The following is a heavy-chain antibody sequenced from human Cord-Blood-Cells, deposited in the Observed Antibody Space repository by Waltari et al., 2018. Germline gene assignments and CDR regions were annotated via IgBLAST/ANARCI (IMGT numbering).Heavy chain of an antibody. Sequence: QLQLQESGPGLVKPSETLSLTCTVSGGSISSSSYYWGWIRQPPGKGLEWIGSIYYSGSTYYNPSLKSRVTISVDTSKNQFSLKRSSVTAADTAVYYCARHAGEGGAFDIWGQGTMVTVSS. CDR1: GGSISSSSYY. D-gene: IGHD7-27*01. CDR2: IYYSGST. V-gene: IGHV4-39*01. CDR3: ARHAGEGGAFDI. J-gene: IGHJ3*02.